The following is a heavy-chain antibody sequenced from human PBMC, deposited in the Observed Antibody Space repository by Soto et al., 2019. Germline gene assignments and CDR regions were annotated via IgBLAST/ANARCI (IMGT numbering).Heavy chain of an antibody. Sequence: PGGSLRLSCAASGFTFSSYNMNWVRQAPGKGLEWVSYISSSGSIIHYADSVKGRFTISRDNAKNSLFLQMNSLRAEDTAVYYNASGYPVGSGIYWGQGTLVTVSS. D-gene: IGHD2-15*01. CDR3: ASGYPVGSGIY. V-gene: IGHV3-48*04. J-gene: IGHJ4*02. CDR2: ISSSGSII. CDR1: GFTFSSYN.